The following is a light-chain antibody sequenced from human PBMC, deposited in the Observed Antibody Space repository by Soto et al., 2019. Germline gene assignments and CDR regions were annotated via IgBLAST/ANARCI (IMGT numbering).Light chain of an antibody. V-gene: IGKV3-15*01. CDR1: QSVSSN. CDR3: QQYNNWLRT. Sequence: EIVMTQSPATLSVSPGERATLSCRASQSVSSNLAWYQQKPGQAPRPLIYGASTSATGIPARFSGSGSGTEFTLTISSLQSEDFAVYYCQQYNNWLRTFGQGAKLEIK. CDR2: GAS. J-gene: IGKJ2*01.